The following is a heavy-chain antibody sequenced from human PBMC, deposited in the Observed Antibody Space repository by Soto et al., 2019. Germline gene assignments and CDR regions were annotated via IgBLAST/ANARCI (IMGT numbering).Heavy chain of an antibody. J-gene: IGHJ6*02. V-gene: IGHV1-58*02. CDR3: AADRYGGYDPDNYYYYGMDV. D-gene: IGHD5-12*01. CDR2: IVVGSGNT. CDR1: GYTFTSYG. Sequence: SVKVSCKASGYTFTSYGISWVRQAPGQGLEWMGWIVVGSGNTNYAQKFQERVTITRDMSTSTAYMELSSLRSEDTAVYYCAADRYGGYDPDNYYYYGMDVWGQGTTVTVSS.